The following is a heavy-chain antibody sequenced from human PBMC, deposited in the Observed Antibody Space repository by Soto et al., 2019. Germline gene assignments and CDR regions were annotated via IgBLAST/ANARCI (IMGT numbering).Heavy chain of an antibody. J-gene: IGHJ4*02. CDR2: ISYDGSNK. CDR3: AKVEGIAAAGTGGNVY. CDR1: GFTFSSYG. D-gene: IGHD6-13*01. Sequence: QVQLVESGGGVVQPGRSLRLSCAASGFTFSSYGMHWVRQAPVKGLEWVAVISYDGSNKYYADSVKCRFTISIDNSKNPLYLQMHSLRAEDTSVYYGAKVEGIAAAGTGGNVYWGQGTLVTV. V-gene: IGHV3-30*18.